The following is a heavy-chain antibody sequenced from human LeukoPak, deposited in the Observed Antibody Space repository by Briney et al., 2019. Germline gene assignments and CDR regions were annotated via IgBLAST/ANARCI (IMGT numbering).Heavy chain of an antibody. Sequence: SETLSLTCTVSGGSISNYYWIWIRQPPGKGLEWIAHISNSGTIKYSPSLRSRVTISLDTSKSQSSLTLNSVTAADTAVYYCARSTSYYNSGPFDYWGQGILVTVSS. D-gene: IGHD3-10*01. CDR1: GGSISNYY. CDR2: ISNSGTI. J-gene: IGHJ4*02. V-gene: IGHV4-4*08. CDR3: ARSTSYYNSGPFDY.